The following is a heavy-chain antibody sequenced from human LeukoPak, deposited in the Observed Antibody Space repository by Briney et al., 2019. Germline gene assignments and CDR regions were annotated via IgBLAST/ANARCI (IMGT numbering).Heavy chain of an antibody. D-gene: IGHD5-24*01. Sequence: GRSLRLSRAASGFTFSSYGMHWVRQAPGKGLEWVAVISYDGSNKYYADSVKGRFTISRDNSKNTLYLQMNSLRAEDTAEYYCANFVEMAAWGQGTLVTVSS. CDR1: GFTFSSYG. CDR3: ANFVEMAA. CDR2: ISYDGSNK. V-gene: IGHV3-30*18. J-gene: IGHJ5*02.